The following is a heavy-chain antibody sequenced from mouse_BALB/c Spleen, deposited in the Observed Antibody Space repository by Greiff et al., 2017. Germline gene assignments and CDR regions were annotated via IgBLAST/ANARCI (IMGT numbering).Heavy chain of an antibody. V-gene: IGHV1S81*02. J-gene: IGHJ3*01. CDR2: INPSNGRT. CDR3: AREGDYAAFAY. Sequence: QVQLQQPGAELVKPGASVKLSCKASGYTFTSYWMHWVKQRPGQGLEWIGEINPSNGRTNYNEKFKSKATLTVDKSSSTAYMQLSSLTSEDSAVYYCAREGDYAAFAYWGQGTLVTVSA. CDR1: GYTFTSYW. D-gene: IGHD1-1*01.